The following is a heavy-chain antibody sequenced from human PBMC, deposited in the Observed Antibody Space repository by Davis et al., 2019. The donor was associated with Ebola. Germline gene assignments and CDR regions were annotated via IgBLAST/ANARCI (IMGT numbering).Heavy chain of an antibody. J-gene: IGHJ3*02. D-gene: IGHD3-22*01. V-gene: IGHV3-23*01. CDR3: ARASMYYYDSSGSPFEI. CDR2: ISGSGGST. CDR1: GFTVSSNY. Sequence: GESLKISCAASGFTVSSNYMSWVRQAPGKGLEWVSAISGSGGSTYYADSVKGRFTISRDNSKNTLYLQMNSLRAEDTAVYYCARASMYYYDSSGSPFEIWGQGTMVTVSS.